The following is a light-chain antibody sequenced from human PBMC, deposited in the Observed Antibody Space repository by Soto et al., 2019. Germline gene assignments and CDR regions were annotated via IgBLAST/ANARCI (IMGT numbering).Light chain of an antibody. CDR3: QQYDTYWT. CDR1: QSILSW. CDR2: DAS. V-gene: IGKV1-5*01. Sequence: DILMTQSPSTLSASVGDRVTITCRASQSILSWLAWYQHKPGKAPKLLIYDASSLESGVPSRFSGSRSGTEFTLTISSLQPDDIATYYCQQYDTYWTFGQGTKVEI. J-gene: IGKJ1*01.